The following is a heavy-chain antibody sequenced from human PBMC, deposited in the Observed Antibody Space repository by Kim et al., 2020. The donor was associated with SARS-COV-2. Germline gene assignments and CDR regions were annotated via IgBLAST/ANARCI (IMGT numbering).Heavy chain of an antibody. CDR2: ISASNSYT. D-gene: IGHD3-10*01. J-gene: IGHJ4*01. CDR1: TFTFSDFY. CDR3: ARVLYGAGSHYYFDY. Sequence: GGSLRLSCAASTFTFSDFYMSWIRRAPGKGLEWVSYISASNSYTNYADSVKGRFTISRDNAKNSLYLQMSTLRAEDTAVYYCARVLYGAGSHYYFDYWG. V-gene: IGHV3-11*05.